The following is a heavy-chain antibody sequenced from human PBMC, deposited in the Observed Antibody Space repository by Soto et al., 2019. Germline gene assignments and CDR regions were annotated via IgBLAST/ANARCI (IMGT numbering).Heavy chain of an antibody. CDR1: GYTFTNYG. D-gene: IGHD2-8*01. J-gene: IGHJ4*02. CDR3: ARDSTNRAKFDY. CDR2: TSAYNGNT. Sequence: QVQVVQSGGEVKKPGASVKVSCKTSGYTFTNYGISWVRQAPGRGLEWLGWTSAYNGNTNYAQKFQGRVTMTTDTSTSTVYMEWRSLRSDDTAVYYCARDSTNRAKFDYWGQGTLVTVSS. V-gene: IGHV1-18*01.